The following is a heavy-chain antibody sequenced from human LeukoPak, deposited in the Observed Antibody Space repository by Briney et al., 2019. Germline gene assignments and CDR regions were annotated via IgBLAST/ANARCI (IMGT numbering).Heavy chain of an antibody. D-gene: IGHD3-16*01. CDR1: GYSFTSYW. Sequence: GESLKISCKGSGYSFTSYWIGWVRQMPGKGLEWVGIIYPGDSDTRYSPSFQGQVTISADKSISTAYLQWSSLKASDTAMYYCAGILRGYTYDDYVWGMNWFDPWGQGTLVTVSS. CDR3: AGILRGYTYDDYVWGMNWFDP. V-gene: IGHV5-51*01. J-gene: IGHJ5*02. CDR2: IYPGDSDT.